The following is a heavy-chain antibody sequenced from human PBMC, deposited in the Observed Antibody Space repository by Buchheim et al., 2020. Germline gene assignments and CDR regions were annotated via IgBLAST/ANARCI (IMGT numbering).Heavy chain of an antibody. D-gene: IGHD6-19*01. CDR2: IYYSGST. V-gene: IGHV4-39*07. Sequence: QLQLQESGPGLVKPSETLSLTCTVSGGSISSSSYYWGWIRQPPGKGLEWIGSIYYSGSTYYNPSLKSRVTISVDTSKNPFSLKLSSVTAADTAVYYCARDLEYSSGHYYYYYGMDVWGQGTT. J-gene: IGHJ6*02. CDR3: ARDLEYSSGHYYYYYGMDV. CDR1: GGSISSSSYY.